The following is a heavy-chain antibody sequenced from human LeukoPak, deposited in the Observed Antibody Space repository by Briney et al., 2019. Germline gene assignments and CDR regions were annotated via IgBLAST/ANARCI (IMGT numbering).Heavy chain of an antibody. Sequence: PSETLSLTCTVSGGSISSGGFSWNWIRQPPGKGLEWIGYIYHIGTSYYNPSLKSRVAISIDRSKNQLSLKLTSVTAADTALYYCARMLRAFDIWGQGTMVTVSS. D-gene: IGHD2-8*01. CDR2: IYHIGTS. CDR1: GGSISSGGFS. CDR3: ARMLRAFDI. J-gene: IGHJ3*02. V-gene: IGHV4-30-2*01.